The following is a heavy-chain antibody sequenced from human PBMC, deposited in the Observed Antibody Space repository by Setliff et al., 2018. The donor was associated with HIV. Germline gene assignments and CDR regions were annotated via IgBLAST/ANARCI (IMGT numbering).Heavy chain of an antibody. CDR1: GFTFSSYG. D-gene: IGHD5-18*01. CDR2: IRYDGSNK. CDR3: ARKLQPGYGMDV. J-gene: IGHJ6*02. V-gene: IGHV3-30*02. Sequence: GGSLRLSCAASGFTFSSYGMHWVRQAPGKGLEWVAFIRYDGSNKYYADSVKGRFTISRDNSKNTLYLQMNSLRAEDTAVYYCARKLQPGYGMDVWGQGTPVTVSS.